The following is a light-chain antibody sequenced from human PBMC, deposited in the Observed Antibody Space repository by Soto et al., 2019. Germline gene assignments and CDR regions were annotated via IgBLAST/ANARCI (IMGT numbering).Light chain of an antibody. CDR2: GTF. CDR3: QQYNKWPLT. V-gene: IGKV3-15*01. CDR1: QSVYSN. Sequence: EIVMTQSPATLSVSPGERATLSCRASQSVYSNLAWYQQTPGQAPRLLIHGTFTRATGIPARFSGSGSGTEFTLTISRLQSEDFAVYYCQQYNKWPLTFGGGTKVEIK. J-gene: IGKJ4*01.